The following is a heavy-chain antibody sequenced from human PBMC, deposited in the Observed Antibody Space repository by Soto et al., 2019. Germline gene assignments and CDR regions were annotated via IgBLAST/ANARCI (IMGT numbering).Heavy chain of an antibody. Sequence: QVQLVGSGGGVVQPGRSLRLSCAASGFTFSSYGMHWVRQGPGKGLEWVAVIWYDGSNKYYADSVKGRFTISRDNSKNTLYLQMNSLRAEDTAVYYCARGHVDTAMVFFYYFDYWGQGTLVTVSS. J-gene: IGHJ4*02. CDR3: ARGHVDTAMVFFYYFDY. CDR2: IWYDGSNK. D-gene: IGHD5-18*01. V-gene: IGHV3-33*01. CDR1: GFTFSSYG.